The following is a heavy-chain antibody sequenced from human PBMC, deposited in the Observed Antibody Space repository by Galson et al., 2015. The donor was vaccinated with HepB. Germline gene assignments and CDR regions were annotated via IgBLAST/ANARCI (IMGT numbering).Heavy chain of an antibody. D-gene: IGHD6-6*01. CDR1: GFSLSNARMG. Sequence: PALVKPTQTLTLTCTVSGFSLSNARMGVSWIRQPPGKALEWLTHIFSNDEKSYSTSLKSRLTISKDTSKSQVILTMTNMDPVDTATYYCARYSIAARPYYFDYWGQGTLVTVSS. J-gene: IGHJ4*02. V-gene: IGHV2-26*01. CDR3: ARYSIAARPYYFDY. CDR2: IFSNDEK.